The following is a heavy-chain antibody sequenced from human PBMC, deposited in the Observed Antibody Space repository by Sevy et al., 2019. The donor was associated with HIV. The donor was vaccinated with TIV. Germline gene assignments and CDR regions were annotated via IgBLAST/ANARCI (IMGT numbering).Heavy chain of an antibody. CDR2: MNEDGSVT. J-gene: IGHJ4*02. CDR3: VKDFGGPTDY. CDR1: GFNITSYW. D-gene: IGHD3-16*01. V-gene: IGHV3-74*01. Sequence: GGSLRLSCAGSGFNITSYWMHWVRQAPGKGLVWVSRMNEDGSVTNHADSVRGRFTISRDNAKNTLYLQMNSLRVEDTAVYYCVKDFGGPTDYWGQGTLVTVSS.